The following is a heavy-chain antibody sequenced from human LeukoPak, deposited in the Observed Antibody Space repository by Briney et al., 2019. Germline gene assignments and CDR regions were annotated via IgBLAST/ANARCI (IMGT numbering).Heavy chain of an antibody. V-gene: IGHV4-59*01. CDR2: IYYSGST. J-gene: IGHJ2*01. D-gene: IGHD2-15*01. CDR3: ASDRTYCRGGSCYFDWYFDL. Sequence: SETLSLTCTVSGGSISSYYWSWIRQPPGKGLEWIGYIYYSGSTNYNPSLKSRVNISVDTSKNQFSLKLSSVTAGDTAVYYCASDRTYCRGGSCYFDWYFDLWGRGTLVTVSS. CDR1: GGSISSYY.